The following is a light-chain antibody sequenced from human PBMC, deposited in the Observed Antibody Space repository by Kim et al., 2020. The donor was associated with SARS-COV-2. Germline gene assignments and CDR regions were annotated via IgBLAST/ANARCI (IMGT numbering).Light chain of an antibody. Sequence: EIVLTQSPATLSLSPGERATLSCGASQSVSSGYLAWYQQKPGLAPRLLIYDASSRATGIADRFSGSGSGTDFTLTIGRLEPEDFAVYYCQQYATSPFTFGPGTKVDIK. V-gene: IGKV3D-20*01. CDR2: DAS. J-gene: IGKJ3*01. CDR3: QQYATSPFT. CDR1: QSVSSGY.